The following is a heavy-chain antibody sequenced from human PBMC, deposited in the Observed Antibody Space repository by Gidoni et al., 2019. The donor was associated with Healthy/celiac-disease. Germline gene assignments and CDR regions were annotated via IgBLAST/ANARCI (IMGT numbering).Heavy chain of an antibody. J-gene: IGHJ4*02. D-gene: IGHD4-17*01. CDR2: IDWDDDK. Sequence: QVTLRESGPALVNPTQTLTLTCTFSGFSLSTSGMCVSWIRQPPGKALEWLALIDWDDDKYYSTSLKTRLTISKDTSKNQVVLTMTNMDPVDTATYYCARSYGDLYYFDYWGQGTLVTVSS. CDR3: ARSYGDLYYFDY. V-gene: IGHV2-70*01. CDR1: GFSLSTSGMC.